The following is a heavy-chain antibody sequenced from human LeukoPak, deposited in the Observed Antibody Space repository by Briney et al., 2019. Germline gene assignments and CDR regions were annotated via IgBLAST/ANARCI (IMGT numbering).Heavy chain of an antibody. D-gene: IGHD3-22*01. CDR1: GGSISSYY. V-gene: IGHV4-59*01. Sequence: PSGTLSLTCTVSGGSISSYYWSWIRQPPGKGLEWIGYIYYSGSTNYNPSLKSRVTISVDTSKNQFSLKLSSVTAADTAVYYCARAKSYYDSSGYFYDYWGQGTLVTVSS. CDR3: ARAKSYYDSSGYFYDY. J-gene: IGHJ4*02. CDR2: IYYSGST.